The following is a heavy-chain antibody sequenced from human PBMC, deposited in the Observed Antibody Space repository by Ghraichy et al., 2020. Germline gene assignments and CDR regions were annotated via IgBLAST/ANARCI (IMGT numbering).Heavy chain of an antibody. CDR1: GFTFSNHW. J-gene: IGHJ4*02. Sequence: GESLNISCAASGFTFSNHWMHWVRQAPGKGLVWVSRIKSDGSSISYADSVKGRFTISRDNAKNTLYLQMNSLRAEDTAVYYCASPLAYCGGDCYSSLDYWGQGTLVTVSS. CDR3: ASPLAYCGGDCYSSLDY. CDR2: IKSDGSSI. D-gene: IGHD2-21*02. V-gene: IGHV3-74*01.